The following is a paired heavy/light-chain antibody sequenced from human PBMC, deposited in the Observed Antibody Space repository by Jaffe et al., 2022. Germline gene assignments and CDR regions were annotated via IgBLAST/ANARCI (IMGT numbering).Light chain of an antibody. CDR2: WAS. J-gene: IGKJ1*01. V-gene: IGKV4-1*01. CDR1: QSLLYSSNNKTF. Sequence: DIVLTQSPASLAVSLGERATINCKSSQSLLYSSNNKTFLAWYQQKPGQPPKLLIYWASTRQSGVPDRFSGSGSGTDFTLTISSLQAEDVAVYYCQQFYGSLSFGQGTKVEIK. CDR3: QQFYGSLS.
Heavy chain of an antibody. CDR1: GGSIRSTVYY. CDR3: ARHKTQYHMLAVDGWFDP. J-gene: IGHJ5*02. CDR2: IHYSGST. D-gene: IGHD2-8*01. V-gene: IGHV4-39*01. Sequence: QLQLQESGPTLVKPSETLSLTCTVSGGSIRSTVYYWAWIRQPPGKGLEWIGKIHYSGSTDYNPSLKSRISMSVDTSKNQFSLSLRSVTAADTAVYFCARHKTQYHMLAVDGWFDPWGQGTMVIVSS.